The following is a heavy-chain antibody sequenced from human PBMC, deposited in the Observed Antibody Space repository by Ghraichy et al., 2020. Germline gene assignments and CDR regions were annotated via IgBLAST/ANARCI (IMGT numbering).Heavy chain of an antibody. D-gene: IGHD2-21*01. Sequence: ASVKVSCKTSGYTFTDYGISWVRQAPGQGLEWLGWISSYNGDTKYARKLQGRVTMTTDTSTSTAYMELRNLRSDDTAVYYCAGGGDFDYWGQGTLVTVST. CDR2: ISSYNGDT. CDR1: GYTFTDYG. J-gene: IGHJ4*02. V-gene: IGHV1-18*01. CDR3: AGGGDFDY.